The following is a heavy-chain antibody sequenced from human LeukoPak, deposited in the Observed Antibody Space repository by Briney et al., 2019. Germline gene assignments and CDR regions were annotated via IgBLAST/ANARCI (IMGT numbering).Heavy chain of an antibody. Sequence: SETLSLTCTVSGGSISSSSYYWGWIRQPPGKGLEWIGSIYYSGSTYYNPSLKSRVTISVDTSKNQFSLKLSSVTAADTAVYYCARSQGVFGVEDAFDIWGQGTMVTVSS. CDR1: GGSISSSSYY. CDR2: IYYSGST. J-gene: IGHJ3*02. D-gene: IGHD3-3*01. V-gene: IGHV4-39*01. CDR3: ARSQGVFGVEDAFDI.